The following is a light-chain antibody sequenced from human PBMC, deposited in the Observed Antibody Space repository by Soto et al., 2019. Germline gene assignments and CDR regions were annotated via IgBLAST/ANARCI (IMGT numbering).Light chain of an antibody. V-gene: IGLV2-14*01. CDR2: EVS. CDR3: TSYTTSRIWV. J-gene: IGLJ3*02. CDR1: SGDVGHYNY. Sequence: QSALTQPASVSGSPGQSITISRTGSSGDVGHYNYVSWYQQHPGKAPKLMIYEVSNRPSGVSNRFSGSKSGNTASLIISRLQAEDEADYYCTSYTTSRIWVFGGGTKLTVL.